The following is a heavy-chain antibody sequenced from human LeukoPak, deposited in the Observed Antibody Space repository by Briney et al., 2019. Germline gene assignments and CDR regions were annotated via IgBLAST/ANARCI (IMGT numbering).Heavy chain of an antibody. V-gene: IGHV4-39*07. D-gene: IGHD2-2*01. CDR2: IHYSGST. CDR3: ARDPSIVVVPAAYFDY. CDR1: GGSISSSSYY. J-gene: IGHJ4*02. Sequence: SETLSLTCTVSGGSISSSSYYWGWIRQPPGKGLEWIGSIHYSGSTYYNPSLKSRVTISVDTSKNQFSLKLSSVTAADTAVYYCARDPSIVVVPAAYFDYWGQGTLVTVSS.